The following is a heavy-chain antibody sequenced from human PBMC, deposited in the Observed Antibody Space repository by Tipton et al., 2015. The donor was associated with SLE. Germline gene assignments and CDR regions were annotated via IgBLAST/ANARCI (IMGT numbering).Heavy chain of an antibody. CDR2: IYYSGST. Sequence: LRLSCTVSGDSISSTNYYWGWIRQPPGKGLEWIANIYYSGSTYYSASLKSRVTISVDTSKNQFSLKMTSVTAADTAVYYCARHRGYFTVSDYIDYWGQGTLVTVS. D-gene: IGHD2-8*01. V-gene: IGHV4-39*07. CDR3: ARHRGYFTVSDYIDY. CDR1: GDSISSTNYY. J-gene: IGHJ4*02.